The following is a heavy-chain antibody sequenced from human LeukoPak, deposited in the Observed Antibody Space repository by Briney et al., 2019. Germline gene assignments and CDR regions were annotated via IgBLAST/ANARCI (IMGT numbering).Heavy chain of an antibody. Sequence: SETLSLTCTVSGGSISSYYWSWIRQPPGKGLEWIGYIYYSGSTNYNPSLKSRVTISVDTSKNQFSLKLSSVTAADTAVYYCARDRGVYDPYYFDYWGQGTLVTVSS. CDR1: GGSISSYY. J-gene: IGHJ4*02. CDR3: ARDRGVYDPYYFDY. CDR2: IYYSGST. D-gene: IGHD5/OR15-5a*01. V-gene: IGHV4-59*01.